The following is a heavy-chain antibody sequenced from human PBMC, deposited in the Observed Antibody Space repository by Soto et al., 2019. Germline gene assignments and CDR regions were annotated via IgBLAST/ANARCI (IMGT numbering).Heavy chain of an antibody. V-gene: IGHV4-59*01. CDR3: ARVYYYGSGSTYYYYMDV. CDR2: IYYSGST. J-gene: IGHJ6*03. Sequence: SETLSLTCTVSGGSISSYYWSWIRQPPGKGLEWIGYIYYSGSTNYNPSLKSRVTISVDTSKNQFSLKLSSVTAADTAVYYCARVYYYGSGSTYYYYMDVWGKGTTVT. D-gene: IGHD3-10*01. CDR1: GGSISSYY.